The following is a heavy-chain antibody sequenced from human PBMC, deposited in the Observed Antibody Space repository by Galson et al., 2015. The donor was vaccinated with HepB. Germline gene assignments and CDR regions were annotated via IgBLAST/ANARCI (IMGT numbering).Heavy chain of an antibody. J-gene: IGHJ4*02. D-gene: IGHD6-19*01. V-gene: IGHV1-46*03. CDR3: ARDPSIAVACTYFDD. Sequence: SVKVSCKASGYTFTGYYMHWVRQAPGQGLEWMGIINPNGGSTNYAQKFQGRVTMTRDTSTSTVYMELSSLRSEDTAVYYCARDPSIAVACTYFDDWGQGTLVTVSS. CDR2: INPNGGST. CDR1: GYTFTGYY.